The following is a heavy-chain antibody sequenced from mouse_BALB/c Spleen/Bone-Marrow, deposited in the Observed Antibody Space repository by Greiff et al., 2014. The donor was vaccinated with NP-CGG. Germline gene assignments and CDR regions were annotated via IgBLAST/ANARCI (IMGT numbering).Heavy chain of an antibody. J-gene: IGHJ4*01. CDR2: IDPANGNT. V-gene: IGHV14-3*02. CDR3: AREGYGNSYAMDY. CDR1: GSNIKDTY. D-gene: IGHD2-1*01. Sequence: EVQLQQSGAELVKPGASVKLSCTASGSNIKDTYMHWVKQRPEQGLDWIGRIDPANGNTKYDPKFQGKATITADTSSNAAYLQLSSLTSEDTAVYYCAREGYGNSYAMDYWGQGTSVTVSS.